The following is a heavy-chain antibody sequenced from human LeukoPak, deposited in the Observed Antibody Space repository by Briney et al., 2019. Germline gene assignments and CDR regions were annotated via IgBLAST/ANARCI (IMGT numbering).Heavy chain of an antibody. V-gene: IGHV3-21*01. Sequence: GGSLRLSCAASGFTFSSYSMNWVRQAPGKGLEWVSSISSSSSYIYYADSVKGRFTISRDNAKNSLYLQMNSLRAEDTAVYYCAIHIVVVPAAMDTTGGYWGQGTLVTVSS. J-gene: IGHJ4*02. CDR3: AIHIVVVPAAMDTTGGY. CDR2: ISSSSSYI. D-gene: IGHD2-2*01. CDR1: GFTFSSYS.